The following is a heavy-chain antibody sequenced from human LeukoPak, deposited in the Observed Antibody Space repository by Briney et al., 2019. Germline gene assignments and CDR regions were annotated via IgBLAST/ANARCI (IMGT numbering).Heavy chain of an antibody. CDR3: ARSGDSSSWYHVDY. Sequence: GESLKISCKGSGYSFTSYWISLVRQMPGKGLEWMGRIDPSDSYTNYSPSFQGHVTISADKSISTAYLQWSSLKASDTAMYYCARSGDSSSWYHVDYWGQGTLVTVSS. J-gene: IGHJ4*02. V-gene: IGHV5-10-1*01. CDR1: GYSFTSYW. D-gene: IGHD6-13*01. CDR2: IDPSDSYT.